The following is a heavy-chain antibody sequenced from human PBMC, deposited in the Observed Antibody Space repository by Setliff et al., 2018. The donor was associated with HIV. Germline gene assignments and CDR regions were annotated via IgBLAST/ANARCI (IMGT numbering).Heavy chain of an antibody. Sequence: ASVKVSCKASGYTFTSYGISWVRQAPGQGLEWMGWMNPNSGNTGYAQKFQGRVTMTRDTSISTAYMELNSLMSEDTAVYFCAIRREVVVATTRGGLDIWGQGTMVTVSS. CDR1: GYTFTSYG. J-gene: IGHJ3*02. CDR3: AIRREVVVATTRGGLDI. CDR2: MNPNSGNT. V-gene: IGHV1-8*02. D-gene: IGHD2-15*01.